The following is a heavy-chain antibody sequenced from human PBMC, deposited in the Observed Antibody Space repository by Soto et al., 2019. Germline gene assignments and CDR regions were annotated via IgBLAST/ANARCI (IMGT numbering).Heavy chain of an antibody. Sequence: GSLRLSCAASGFTFSSYAMSWVRQAPGKGLEWVSAISGSGGSTYYADSVKGRFTISRDNSKNTLYLQMNSLRAEDTAVYYCARMVRGVIIPPHFDYWGQGTLVTVSS. CDR3: ARMVRGVIIPPHFDY. V-gene: IGHV3-23*01. CDR2: ISGSGGST. D-gene: IGHD3-10*01. CDR1: GFTFSSYA. J-gene: IGHJ4*02.